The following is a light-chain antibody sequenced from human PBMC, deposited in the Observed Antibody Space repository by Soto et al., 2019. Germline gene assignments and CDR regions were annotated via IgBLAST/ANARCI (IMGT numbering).Light chain of an antibody. V-gene: IGLV1-44*01. J-gene: IGLJ1*01. CDR3: ATWDDSRNGV. CDR2: TNN. CDR1: TSNIESHP. Sequence: QSVLTQPPSASGAPGQRITISCSGDTSNIESHPVNWFQQVPGAAPKLIIKTNNQRSSGVPDRFSGSKSGASASLAIRGLQSEDEGTYYCATWDDSRNGVFGSGTKVTVL.